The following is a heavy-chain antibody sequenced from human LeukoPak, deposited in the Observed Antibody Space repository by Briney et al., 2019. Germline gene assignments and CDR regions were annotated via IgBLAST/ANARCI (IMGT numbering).Heavy chain of an antibody. D-gene: IGHD5-18*01. V-gene: IGHV3-74*01. CDR1: GFTFTNYW. J-gene: IGHJ6*02. CDR3: ARDAVDTANAV. Sequence: GALRLSCAASGFTFTNYWMHRVRQAPGKGVVWVSHINSDGSITSYADSVKGRFTISRDNAKNTLYLQMNSLRAEDTAVYYCARDAVDTANAVWGQGTTVTVSS. CDR2: INSDGSIT.